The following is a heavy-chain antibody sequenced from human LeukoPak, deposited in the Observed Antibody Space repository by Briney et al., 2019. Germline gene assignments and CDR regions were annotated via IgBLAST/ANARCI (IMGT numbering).Heavy chain of an antibody. V-gene: IGHV3-48*03. CDR1: GLTFSSYE. CDR2: ISSSGSTI. Sequence: GGSLRLSCAASGLTFSSYEMNWVRQAPGKGLEWVSYISSSGSTIYYADSVKGRFTISRDNAKNSLYLQMNSLRAEDTALYYCARDPGDYGDYYYYYMDVWGKGTTVTVSS. D-gene: IGHD4-17*01. CDR3: ARDPGDYGDYYYYYMDV. J-gene: IGHJ6*03.